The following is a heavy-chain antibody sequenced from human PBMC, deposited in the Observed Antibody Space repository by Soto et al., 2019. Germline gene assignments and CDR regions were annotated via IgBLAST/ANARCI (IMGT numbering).Heavy chain of an antibody. CDR3: ARSEGGYFYGMDV. CDR1: GGTFSSYA. V-gene: IGHV1-69*06. CDR2: IIPIFGTP. D-gene: IGHD3-9*01. Sequence: SVKVSCKASGGTFSSYAISWVRQAPGQGLEWMGGIIPIFGTPTYAQKFQGRVTIKADKPTNTAYMEMNSLRFEDTAVYYCARSEGGYFYGMDVWGQGTTVTVSS. J-gene: IGHJ6*02.